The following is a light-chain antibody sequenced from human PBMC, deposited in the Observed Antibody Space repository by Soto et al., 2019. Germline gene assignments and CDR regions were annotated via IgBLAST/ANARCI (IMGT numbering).Light chain of an antibody. V-gene: IGKV3-20*01. CDR3: QQYGNSPRYS. J-gene: IGKJ2*03. CDR1: QSVINNY. CDR2: GTS. Sequence: EIELTQSRGTLSLSLGERATLACSASQSVINNYLAWYQQKPGQAPRLLIYGTSSRATGIPDRFSGSGSGTDFTLTISSLEPEDFAVYYCQQYGNSPRYSFGQGTKLEIK.